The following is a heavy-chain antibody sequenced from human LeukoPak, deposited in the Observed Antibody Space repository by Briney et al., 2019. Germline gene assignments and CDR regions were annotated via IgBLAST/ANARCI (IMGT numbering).Heavy chain of an antibody. D-gene: IGHD2/OR15-2a*01. CDR1: GGSISTSAFY. Sequence: PSETLSLTCTVSGGSISTSAFYWGWIRQPAGKGLEWIGSIYDSGNEFYNPSLKSRVTISADTSKNQFSLKLNSVTAADTAMYYCARQISDYYYYYMDVWGEGITVTVSS. CDR2: IYDSGNE. J-gene: IGHJ6*03. V-gene: IGHV4-39*01. CDR3: ARQISDYYYYYMDV.